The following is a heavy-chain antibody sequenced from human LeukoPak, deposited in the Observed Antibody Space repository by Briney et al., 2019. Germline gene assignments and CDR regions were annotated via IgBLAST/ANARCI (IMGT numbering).Heavy chain of an antibody. D-gene: IGHD1-26*01. CDR1: GFTFSNAW. J-gene: IGHJ3*02. CDR3: TTIWDSGSYSGAFDI. Sequence: GGSLRLSCAASGFTFSNAWVSWVRQAPGKGLEWVGRIKSKTDGGTTDYAAPVKGRFTISRDDSKNTLYLQMNSQKTEDTAVYYCTTIWDSGSYSGAFDIWGQGTMVTVSS. CDR2: IKSKTDGGTT. V-gene: IGHV3-15*01.